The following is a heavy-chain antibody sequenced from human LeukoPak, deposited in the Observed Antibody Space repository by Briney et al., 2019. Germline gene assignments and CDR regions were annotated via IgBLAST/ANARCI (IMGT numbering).Heavy chain of an antibody. J-gene: IGHJ4*02. CDR2: IATDGRDK. CDR3: AKDSKVAAAGYLFDY. Sequence: GGSLRLSCAASGFTFNNYGMHWVRQAPGKGLEWVAVIATDGRDKKYADSVKGRFTISRDNSKNTLYLEMNSLRPEDTAVYHCAKDSKVAAAGYLFDYWGQGTLVTVSS. V-gene: IGHV3-30*18. D-gene: IGHD6-13*01. CDR1: GFTFNNYG.